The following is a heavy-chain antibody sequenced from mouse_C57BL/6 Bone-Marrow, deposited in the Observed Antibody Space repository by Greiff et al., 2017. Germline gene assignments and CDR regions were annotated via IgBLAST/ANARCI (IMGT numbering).Heavy chain of an antibody. Sequence: EVQLQQSGPELVKPGASVKISCKASGYSFTGYYMNWVKQSPEKSLEWIGEINPSTGGTTYNQKFKAKATLTVDKSSSTAYMQLKSLTSEDSAVYYCARGLRRGFDYWGQGTTLTVSS. V-gene: IGHV1-42*01. CDR1: GYSFTGYY. CDR2: INPSTGGT. D-gene: IGHD2-4*01. J-gene: IGHJ2*01. CDR3: ARGLRRGFDY.